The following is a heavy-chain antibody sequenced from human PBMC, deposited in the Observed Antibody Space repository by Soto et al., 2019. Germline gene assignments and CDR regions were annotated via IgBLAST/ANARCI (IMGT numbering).Heavy chain of an antibody. Sequence: EVQLLESGGGLVQPGGSLRLSCAASGFTFSSYAMSWVRQAPGKGLEWVSAISGSGGSTYYADSVKGRFTISRDNAKNSLYLQMNGLRVDDTAVYYCARVEVPGAGPYWGQGTLVTVSS. CDR1: GFTFSSYA. J-gene: IGHJ4*02. CDR2: ISGSGGST. CDR3: ARVEVPGAGPY. V-gene: IGHV3-23*01. D-gene: IGHD2-2*01.